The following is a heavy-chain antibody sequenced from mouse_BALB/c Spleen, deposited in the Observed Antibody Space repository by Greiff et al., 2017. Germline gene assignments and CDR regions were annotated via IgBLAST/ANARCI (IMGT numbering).Heavy chain of an antibody. J-gene: IGHJ2*01. CDR3: ARRGIYYGNYSDY. D-gene: IGHD2-1*01. CDR1: GYAFSSSW. Sequence: QVQLKQSGPELVKPGASVKISCKASGYAFSSSWMNWVKQRPGQGLEWIGRIYPGDGDTNYNEKFKGKATLTIDTSSSTAYMQLSSLTSEDSAVYFCARRGIYYGNYSDYWGQGTTLTVSS. V-gene: IGHV1-82*01. CDR2: IYPGDGDT.